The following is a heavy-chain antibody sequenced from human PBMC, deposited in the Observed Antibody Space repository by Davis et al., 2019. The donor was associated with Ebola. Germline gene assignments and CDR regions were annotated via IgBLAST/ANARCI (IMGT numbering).Heavy chain of an antibody. CDR3: ARERLDSSGWSFFDY. Sequence: PSETLSLTCTVSGGSISSYYWSWIRQPPGKGLEWIGYIYYSGSTNYNPSLKSRVTISVDTSKNQFSLKLSSVTAADTAVYYCARERLDSSGWSFFDYWGQGTLVTVSS. J-gene: IGHJ4*02. V-gene: IGHV4-59*01. D-gene: IGHD6-19*01. CDR2: IYYSGST. CDR1: GGSISSYY.